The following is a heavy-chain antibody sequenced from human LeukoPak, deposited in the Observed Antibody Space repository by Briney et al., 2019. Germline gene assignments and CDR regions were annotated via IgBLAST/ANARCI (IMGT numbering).Heavy chain of an antibody. D-gene: IGHD2-2*01. CDR3: ARFSSSTSTPFGP. CDR1: GYSISSGYY. J-gene: IGHJ5*02. V-gene: IGHV4-38-2*02. Sequence: SETLSLTCNVSGYSISSGYYWGWIRQPPGKGLQWIGTIYHSGSTYYNPSLKSRVTISVDTSKNQFSLKLSSVTAADTAVYYCARFSSSTSTPFGPWGQGTLVTVSS. CDR2: IYHSGST.